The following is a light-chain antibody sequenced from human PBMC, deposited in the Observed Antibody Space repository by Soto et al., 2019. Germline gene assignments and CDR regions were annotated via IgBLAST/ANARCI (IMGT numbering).Light chain of an antibody. J-gene: IGKJ2*01. Sequence: EIVLTQSPGTLSLSPRERATLSCRASQSVISSYSAWYQQKPGQAPRLLIYGASNRATGIPDRFSGSGSGTDFTLTISRLEPEDFAVYYCQQYQSSPATFTFGQGTKLEI. V-gene: IGKV3-20*01. CDR3: QQYQSSPATFT. CDR1: QSVISSY. CDR2: GAS.